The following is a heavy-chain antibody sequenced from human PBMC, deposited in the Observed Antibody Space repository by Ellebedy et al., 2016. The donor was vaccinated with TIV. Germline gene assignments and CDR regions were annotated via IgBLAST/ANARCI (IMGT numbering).Heavy chain of an antibody. CDR1: GFTFDDYT. CDR2: ISWDGGST. J-gene: IGHJ4*02. CDR3: AKDHLRGFFDY. D-gene: IGHD3-10*01. V-gene: IGHV3-43*01. Sequence: GGSLRLSXAASGFTFDDYTMHWVRQAPGKGLEWVSLISWDGGSTYYADSVKGRFTISRDNSKNSLYLQMNSLRTEGTALYYCAKDHLRGFFDYWGQGTLVTVSS.